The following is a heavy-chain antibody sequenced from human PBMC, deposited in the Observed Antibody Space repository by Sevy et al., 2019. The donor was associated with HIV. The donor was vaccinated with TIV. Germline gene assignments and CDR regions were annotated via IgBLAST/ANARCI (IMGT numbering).Heavy chain of an antibody. V-gene: IGHV3-30*18. J-gene: IGHJ4*02. Sequence: GGSLRLSCAASGFTFSSYGMHWVRQAPGKGLEWVAVISYDGSNKYYADSVKGRFTISRDNSKNTLYLQMNSLRAEDTAVYYCAKGTSSWDYFDYWGQGTRVTVS. D-gene: IGHD6-13*01. CDR3: AKGTSSWDYFDY. CDR2: ISYDGSNK. CDR1: GFTFSSYG.